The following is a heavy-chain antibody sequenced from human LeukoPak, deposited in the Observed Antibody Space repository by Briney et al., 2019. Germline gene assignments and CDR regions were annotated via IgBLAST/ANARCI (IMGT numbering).Heavy chain of an antibody. D-gene: IGHD6-6*01. Sequence: GESLKISCKGSGYSFTSYWIGWVRQMPGKGLEWMGIIYPGDSDTRYSPSFQGQVTISADKSISTAYLQWSSLKASDTAMYYCARRYSSSSGASGAFDIWGQGTMVTVSS. J-gene: IGHJ3*02. CDR2: IYPGDSDT. CDR1: GYSFTSYW. CDR3: ARRYSSSSGASGAFDI. V-gene: IGHV5-51*01.